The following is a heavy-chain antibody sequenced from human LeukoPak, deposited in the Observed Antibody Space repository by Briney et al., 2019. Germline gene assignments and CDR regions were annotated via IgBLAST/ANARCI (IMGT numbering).Heavy chain of an antibody. CDR3: ARGPPNCGYDY. CDR2: MSPNSGNT. V-gene: IGHV1-8*01. J-gene: IGHJ4*02. CDR1: GYTFTSYD. Sequence: ASVKVSCKASGYTFTSYDINWVRQATGQGFEWMGWMSPNSGNTGYAQKFQGRVTMTRSTSMSTAYMELSSLSSEDTAVYYCARGPPNCGYDYWAQGTLVTVS. D-gene: IGHD7-27*01.